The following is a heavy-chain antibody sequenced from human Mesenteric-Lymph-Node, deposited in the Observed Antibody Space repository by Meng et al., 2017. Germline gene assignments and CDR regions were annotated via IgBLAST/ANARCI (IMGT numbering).Heavy chain of an antibody. CDR1: GFMFSGSA. Sequence: GGSLRLSCAASGFMFSGSAMHWVRQASGKGLEWVGRIRSKSHNYATAYAASVEGRFTISRDDSENTAYLQMNSLKIEDTAVYYCSRRSDRSGWLWGQGVLVTVSS. V-gene: IGHV3-73*01. J-gene: IGHJ4*02. CDR3: SRRSDRSGWL. CDR2: IRSKSHNYAT. D-gene: IGHD3-22*01.